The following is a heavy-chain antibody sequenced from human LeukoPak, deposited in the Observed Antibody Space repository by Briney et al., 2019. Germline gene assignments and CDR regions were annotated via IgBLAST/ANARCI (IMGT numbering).Heavy chain of an antibody. CDR2: IWHDGSNS. D-gene: IGHD3-16*01. Sequence: GGSLTLSCTASGFTFRNHGMHWVRQAPGKGLDWVAVIWHDGSNSYYADSVKGRFSISRDNSKSTLYLQMDSLRVEDTAVYYCVRWGNFKVMDVWGQGTTVTVSS. CDR1: GFTFRNHG. J-gene: IGHJ6*02. V-gene: IGHV3-33*01. CDR3: VRWGNFKVMDV.